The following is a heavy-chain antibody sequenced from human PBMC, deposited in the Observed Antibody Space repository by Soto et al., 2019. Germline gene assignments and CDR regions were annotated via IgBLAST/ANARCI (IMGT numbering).Heavy chain of an antibody. V-gene: IGHV6-1*01. J-gene: IGHJ4*02. Sequence: PSQTLSLTCAISGDSVSTNSGAWNWIRQSPSRGLEWLGRTFYRSRWYSDYADSVKGRININSDTSKNQFSLQLNSVTPEDTAVYYCARAGSTMYRLHPHFDYWGQGTLVTVSS. CDR3: ARAGSTMYRLHPHFDY. CDR2: TFYRSRWYS. CDR1: GDSVSTNSGA. D-gene: IGHD3-9*01.